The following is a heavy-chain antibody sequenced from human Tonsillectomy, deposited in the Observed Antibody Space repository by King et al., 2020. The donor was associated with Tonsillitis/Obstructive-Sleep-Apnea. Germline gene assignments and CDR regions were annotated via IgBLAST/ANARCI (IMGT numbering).Heavy chain of an antibody. CDR1: GSTFSSYA. V-gene: IGHV3-23*04. CDR2: ISGTGGTT. J-gene: IGHJ4*02. CDR3: AKDDGSGSYTDF. D-gene: IGHD3-10*01. Sequence: VQLVESGGGLVQPGGSLRLSCAASGSTFSSYAMTGVRQAPGKGLGWGSTISGTGGTTYYAESVKGRFTVSRDNSKNTLYLQMSSLRAEDTAVYYCAKDDGSGSYTDFWGQGTLVTVSS.